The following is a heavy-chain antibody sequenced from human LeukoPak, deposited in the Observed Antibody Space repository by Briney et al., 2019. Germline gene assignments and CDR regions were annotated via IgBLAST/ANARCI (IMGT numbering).Heavy chain of an antibody. J-gene: IGHJ5*02. V-gene: IGHV4-31*03. Sequence: SETLSLTCSVSGGFISRSSYFWGLIRQHPGKGLEWIGYIYYSGSTYYNPSLKSRVTISVDTSKNQFSLKLSSVTAADTAVYYCARDWDLWGQGTLVTVSS. CDR1: GGFISRSSYF. CDR3: ARDWDL. CDR2: IYYSGST.